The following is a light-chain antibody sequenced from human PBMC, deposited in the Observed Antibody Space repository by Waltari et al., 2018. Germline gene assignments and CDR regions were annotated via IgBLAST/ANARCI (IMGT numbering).Light chain of an antibody. J-gene: IGKJ5*01. CDR3: QQYGMTPT. Sequence: EIVLTQSPDTLSLSPGERATLSCRASQSVSSTYLAWYQHKPGQAPRRRIYGASSRATSIPDRFIGSGSGTDFTLTISRLEPEDFAVYFCQQYGMTPTFGQGTRLEIK. CDR1: QSVSSTY. CDR2: GAS. V-gene: IGKV3-20*01.